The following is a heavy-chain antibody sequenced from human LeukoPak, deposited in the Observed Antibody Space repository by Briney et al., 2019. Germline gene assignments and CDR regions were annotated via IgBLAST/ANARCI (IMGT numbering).Heavy chain of an antibody. D-gene: IGHD1-14*01. Sequence: GASVKVSCKASGGTFSSYAISWVRQAPGQGLEWMGGIIPIFGTANYAQKFQGRVTITADDSTSTAYMALSSLRSEDTAVYDCATGRPSPLTFDYWGQGTLVTVSS. CDR2: IIPIFGTA. J-gene: IGHJ4*02. V-gene: IGHV1-69*13. CDR1: GGTFSSYA. CDR3: ATGRPSPLTFDY.